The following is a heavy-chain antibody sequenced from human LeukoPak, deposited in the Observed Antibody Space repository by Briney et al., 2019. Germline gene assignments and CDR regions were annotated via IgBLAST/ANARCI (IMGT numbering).Heavy chain of an antibody. D-gene: IGHD3-22*01. V-gene: IGHV4-39*01. J-gene: IGHJ4*02. CDR1: GGSIGSSSYY. CDR2: IYYSGST. CDR3: ARGYDY. Sequence: SETLSLTCTVSGGSIGSSSYYWGWIRQPPGKGLEWIGNIYYSGSTYYNPSLKSRVTISIDTSKNQFSLKLNSVTASDTAVYYCARGYDYWGQGTLVTVSS.